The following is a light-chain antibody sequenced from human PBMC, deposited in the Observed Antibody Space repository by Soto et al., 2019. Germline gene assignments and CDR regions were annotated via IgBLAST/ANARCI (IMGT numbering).Light chain of an antibody. CDR3: QQCDSSPPWT. CDR2: GAS. V-gene: IGKV3-20*01. Sequence: EIVLTQSPGTLSLSPGERATLSCRASQSISSSYLAWYQQKPGQAPRFLIHGASSRATGIPDRFSGSGSGTDFTLTISRLEPEDFAVYYCQQCDSSPPWTFSQGTKVEIK. J-gene: IGKJ1*01. CDR1: QSISSSY.